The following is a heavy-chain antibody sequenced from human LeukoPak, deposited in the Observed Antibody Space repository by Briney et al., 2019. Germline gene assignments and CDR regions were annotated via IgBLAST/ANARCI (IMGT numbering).Heavy chain of an antibody. CDR3: ARGGRHAVTAIVCDHFYS. D-gene: IGHD4-23*01. CDR2: IKQDGSDK. V-gene: IGHV3-7*01. J-gene: IGHJ4*02. Sequence: GGSLRLSCAASGFTFTDYWMSWVRQAPGKGLEWVASIKQDGSDKHYVDSVKGRFTISRDNAKNSQYLQMSSLRAEDTAVYYCARGGRHAVTAIVCDHFYSWGQGTLVTVSS. CDR1: GFTFTDYW.